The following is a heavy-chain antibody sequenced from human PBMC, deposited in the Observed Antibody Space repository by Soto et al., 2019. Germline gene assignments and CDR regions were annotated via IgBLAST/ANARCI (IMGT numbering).Heavy chain of an antibody. V-gene: IGHV4-59*01. CDR2: IYYSGST. Sequence: SETLSLTCTLSGGSISSYYWSWIRQPPGKGLEWIGYIYYSGSTNYNPSLKSRVTISVDTSKNQFSLKLSSVTAADTAVDDCARSSGELFGWVDPWGQGTLVTVS. D-gene: IGHD3-10*01. J-gene: IGHJ5*02. CDR1: GGSISSYY. CDR3: ARSSGELFGWVDP.